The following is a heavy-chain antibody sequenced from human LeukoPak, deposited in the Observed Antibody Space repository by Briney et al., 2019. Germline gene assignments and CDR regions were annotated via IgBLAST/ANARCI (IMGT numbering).Heavy chain of an antibody. CDR3: VRERAGFDF. CDR2: IQPEGTEK. J-gene: IGHJ4*02. V-gene: IGHV3-7*01. CDR1: GFICSHYW. Sequence: GGSLRLSCAASGFICSHYWMSWVRQTPGEELEWVAKIQPEGTEKHSGDSVKGRFSFSRDNAKNKMYLQMDRLRVDETAMYYCVRERAGFDFWGQGTLVTVSS.